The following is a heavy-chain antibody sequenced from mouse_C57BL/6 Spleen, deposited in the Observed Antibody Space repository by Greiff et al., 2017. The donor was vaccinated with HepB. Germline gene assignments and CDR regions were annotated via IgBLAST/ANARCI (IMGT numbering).Heavy chain of an antibody. CDR3: ARDYGSSYNYFDY. J-gene: IGHJ2*01. CDR2: IDPEDGET. V-gene: IGHV14-2*01. CDR1: GFNIKDYY. Sequence: EVQLQQSGAELVKPGASVKLSCTASGFNIKDYYMHWVKQRTEQGLEWIGRIDPEDGETKYATKFQGKATITADTSSNTAYLQLSSLTSEDTAVYYCARDYGSSYNYFDYWGQGTTLTVSS. D-gene: IGHD1-1*01.